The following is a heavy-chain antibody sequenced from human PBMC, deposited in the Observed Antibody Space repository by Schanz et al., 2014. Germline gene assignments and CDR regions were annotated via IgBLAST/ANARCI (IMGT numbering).Heavy chain of an antibody. CDR1: GGSIRSYF. D-gene: IGHD3-10*01. J-gene: IGHJ4*02. Sequence: QVQLQESGPGLLKPSETLSLTCTVSGGSIRSYFWSWIRQPPGKGLEWIGYIYYSGSSDYNPSLKRRVTRTVDTSKSQFSMKVSSVTAADTAVYYGARGGYGAGSDREFDYWGQGTLVTVSS. CDR2: IYYSGSS. CDR3: ARGGYGAGSDREFDY. V-gene: IGHV4-59*01.